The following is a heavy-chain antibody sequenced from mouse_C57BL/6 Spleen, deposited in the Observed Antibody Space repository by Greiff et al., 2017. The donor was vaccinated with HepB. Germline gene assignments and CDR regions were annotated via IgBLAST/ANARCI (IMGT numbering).Heavy chain of an antibody. D-gene: IGHD1-1*01. CDR2: INPSNGGT. CDR1: GYTFTSYW. Sequence: QVQLQQPGTELVKPGASVKLSCKASGYTFTSYWMHWVKQRPGQGLEWIGNINPSNGGTNYNEKFKSKATLTVDKSSSTAYMQLSSLTSEDSAVYYGARETVVDWYFDVWGTGTTVTVSS. V-gene: IGHV1-53*01. J-gene: IGHJ1*03. CDR3: ARETVVDWYFDV.